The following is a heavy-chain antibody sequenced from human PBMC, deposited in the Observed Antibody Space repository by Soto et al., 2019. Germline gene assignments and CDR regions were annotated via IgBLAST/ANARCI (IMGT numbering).Heavy chain of an antibody. D-gene: IGHD6-13*01. CDR1: GYTFTGYY. CDR3: ARAYRVYSPNHWFDP. Sequence: GASVKVSCKASGYTFTGYYMHWVRQAPGQGLEWMGWINPNSGGTNYAQKFQGWVTMTRDTSISTAYMELSRLRSDDTAVYYCARAYRVYSPNHWFDPWGQGTLVTVSS. CDR2: INPNSGGT. J-gene: IGHJ5*02. V-gene: IGHV1-2*04.